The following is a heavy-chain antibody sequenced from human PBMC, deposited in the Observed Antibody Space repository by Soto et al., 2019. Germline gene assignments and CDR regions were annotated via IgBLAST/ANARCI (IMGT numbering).Heavy chain of an antibody. CDR3: ARGGEIPGAPFDF. J-gene: IGHJ5*01. CDR1: GYSFTTHY. D-gene: IGHD2-2*01. Sequence: QVQLVQSGAEVKKSGASVKVSCKASGYSFTTHYMHWVRQAPGQGLEWMGIINPSGGGTSYAQRFQGRVTMTRDRSTSTVYMELSSLRSEDTAVYYCARGGEIPGAPFDFWGQVTLVTVSS. V-gene: IGHV1-46*01. CDR2: INPSGGGT.